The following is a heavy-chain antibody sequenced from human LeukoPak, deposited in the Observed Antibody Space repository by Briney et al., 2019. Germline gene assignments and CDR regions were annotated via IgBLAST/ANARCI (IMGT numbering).Heavy chain of an antibody. J-gene: IGHJ4*02. CDR2: ISSSSSYI. V-gene: IGHV3-11*06. CDR1: GFTFSDYY. Sequence: EGSLRLSCAASGFTFSDYYMSWIRQAPGKGLEWVSSISSSSSYIYYADSVKGRFTISRDNAKNSLYLQMNSLRAEDTAVYYCASQIHYDILTGTVDYWGQGTLVTVSS. D-gene: IGHD3-9*01. CDR3: ASQIHYDILTGTVDY.